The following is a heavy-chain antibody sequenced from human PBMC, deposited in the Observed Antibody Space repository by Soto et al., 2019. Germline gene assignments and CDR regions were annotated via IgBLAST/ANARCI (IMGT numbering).Heavy chain of an antibody. J-gene: IGHJ4*02. CDR1: GYTFTDYW. V-gene: IGHV5-51*01. Sequence: GESLKISCKGSGYTFTDYWIGWVRQLPGKGLEWMGIIYPGDSDTRYSPSLQGQVTISADKSISNAYLQWSSLKASDTAMYYCARSSSRDGYNYGYWGQGTLVTVSS. CDR3: ARSSSRDGYNYGY. D-gene: IGHD5-12*01. CDR2: IYPGDSDT.